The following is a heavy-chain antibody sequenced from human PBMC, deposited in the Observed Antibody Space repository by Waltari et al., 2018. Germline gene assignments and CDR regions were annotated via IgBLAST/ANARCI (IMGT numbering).Heavy chain of an antibody. V-gene: IGHV3-7*03. CDR1: GFSFSSYW. D-gene: IGHD3-16*01. J-gene: IGHJ4*02. CDR3: ARMGAGRAPDY. Sequence: EVQLVESGGGLVQPGGSLRLSCAASGFSFSSYWMTWFRQAPGGGLGWVATIKPDGSGKFYVDSVKGRFSISRDNAKNSLYLQMNSLRAEDTAIFYCARMGAGRAPDYWGQGTLVTVSS. CDR2: IKPDGSGK.